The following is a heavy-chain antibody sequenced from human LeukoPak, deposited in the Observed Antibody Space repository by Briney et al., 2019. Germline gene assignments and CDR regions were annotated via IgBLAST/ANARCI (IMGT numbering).Heavy chain of an antibody. J-gene: IGHJ6*03. CDR2: INPSGGST. Sequence: ASVKVSCKASGYTFTSDYMHWVRQAPGQGLEWMGIINPSGGSTEYAQKFQGRITMTRDTSTSTVYMELSSLRSEDTAVYYCARVSMVRGVTNYYYYYMDVWGKGTTVTVSS. CDR3: ARVSMVRGVTNYYYYYMDV. V-gene: IGHV1-46*01. CDR1: GYTFTSDY. D-gene: IGHD3-10*01.